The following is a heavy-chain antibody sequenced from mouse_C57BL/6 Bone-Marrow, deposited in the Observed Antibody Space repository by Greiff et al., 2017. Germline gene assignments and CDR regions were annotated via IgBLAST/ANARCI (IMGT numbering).Heavy chain of an antibody. CDR2: IYPSDSET. J-gene: IGHJ2*01. CDR3: AGGGNY. Sequence: QVQLQQPGAELVRPGSSVTLSCKASGYTFTSYWMDWVKQRPGQGLEWIGNIYPSDSETHYNQKFKDEATLTVDKSSSTAYMQLSSLTSEGSAVYNCAGGGNYWGQGTTLTVSS. D-gene: IGHD1-1*02. CDR1: GYTFTSYW. V-gene: IGHV1-61*01.